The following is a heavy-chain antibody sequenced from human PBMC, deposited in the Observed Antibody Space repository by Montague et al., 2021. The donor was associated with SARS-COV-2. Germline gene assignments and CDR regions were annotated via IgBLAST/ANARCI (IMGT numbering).Heavy chain of an antibody. Sequence: SETLSLTCTVSGGSISIYYRSSIRQPPGKGLEWLGYMYYSVTTNYNPSLKSRVTLSVDTPKNQFSLNLSSVTAADTAVYYCARDFDYWGQGTLVTVSS. J-gene: IGHJ4*02. CDR3: ARDFDY. V-gene: IGHV4-59*13. CDR2: MYYSVTT. CDR1: GGSISIYY.